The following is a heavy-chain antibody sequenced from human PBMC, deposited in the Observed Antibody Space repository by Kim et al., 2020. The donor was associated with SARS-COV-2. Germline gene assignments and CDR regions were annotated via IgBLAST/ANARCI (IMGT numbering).Heavy chain of an antibody. CDR1: GFTFSSYG. Sequence: GGSLRLSCAASGFTFSSYGMHWVRQAPGKGLEWVAVISYDGSNKYYADSVKGRFTISRDNSKNTLYLQMNSLRAEDTAVYYCAKIAQGYYYDSSGYYYVLQPLNFYYDYGMDVWGQGSTVTVAS. D-gene: IGHD3-22*01. J-gene: IGHJ6*02. CDR3: AKIAQGYYYDSSGYYYVLQPLNFYYDYGMDV. CDR2: ISYDGSNK. V-gene: IGHV3-30*18.